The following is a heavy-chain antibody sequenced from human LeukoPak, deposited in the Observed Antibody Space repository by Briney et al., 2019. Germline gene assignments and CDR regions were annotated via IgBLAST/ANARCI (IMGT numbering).Heavy chain of an antibody. CDR3: AGIWFGELAGAFVI. V-gene: IGHV4-59*01. J-gene: IGHJ3*02. CDR1: GGSISSYY. Sequence: PSETLSLTCTVSGGSISSYYWSWIRQPPGKGLEWIGYIYYSGSTNYNPSLKSRVTISVDTSKNQFSLKLSSVTAADTAVYYCAGIWFGELAGAFVIWGQGTMVTVSS. CDR2: IYYSGST. D-gene: IGHD3-10*01.